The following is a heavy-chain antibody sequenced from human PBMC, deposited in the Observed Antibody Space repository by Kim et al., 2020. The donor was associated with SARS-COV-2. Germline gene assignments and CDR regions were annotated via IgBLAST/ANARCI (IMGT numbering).Heavy chain of an antibody. CDR3: ARDDKAADNGGKGYFDL. V-gene: IGHV1-18*04. Sequence: ASVKVSCKASGYTFTSYGISWVRQAPGQGLEWMGWISGDSINTNSAQKLQGRLTVTTDTSTSTAYMELRSLRSDDTAVYYCARDDKAADNGGKGYFDLWGRGTLVSVSS. D-gene: IGHD4-17*01. CDR1: GYTFTSYG. CDR2: ISGDSINT. J-gene: IGHJ2*01.